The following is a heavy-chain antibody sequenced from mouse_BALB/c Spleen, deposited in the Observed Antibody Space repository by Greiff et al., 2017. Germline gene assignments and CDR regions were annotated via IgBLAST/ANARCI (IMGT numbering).Heavy chain of an antibody. D-gene: IGHD1-1*01. CDR1: GFSLTSYG. CDR3: AREYSSYYAMDY. Sequence: VKLQESGPGLVAPSQSLSITCTVSGFSLTSYGVHWVRQPPGKGLEWLGVIWAGGSTNYNSALMSRLSISKDNSKSQVFLKMNSLQTDDTAMYYCAREYSSYYAMDYWGQGTSVTVSS. J-gene: IGHJ4*01. CDR2: IWAGGST. V-gene: IGHV2-9*02.